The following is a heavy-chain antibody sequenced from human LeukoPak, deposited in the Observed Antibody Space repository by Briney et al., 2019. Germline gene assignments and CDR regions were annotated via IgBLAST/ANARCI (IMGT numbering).Heavy chain of an antibody. J-gene: IGHJ3*02. CDR3: ARVHGDLLSHAFSI. CDR2: IYYSGST. Sequence: SETLSLTCTVSGGSISSYYWSWIRQPPGKGLEWIGYIYYSGSTNYNPSLKSRVTISVDTSKNQFSLKLSSVTAADTAVYYCARVHGDLLSHAFSIWGQGTMVTVSS. V-gene: IGHV4-59*01. D-gene: IGHD4-17*01. CDR1: GGSISSYY.